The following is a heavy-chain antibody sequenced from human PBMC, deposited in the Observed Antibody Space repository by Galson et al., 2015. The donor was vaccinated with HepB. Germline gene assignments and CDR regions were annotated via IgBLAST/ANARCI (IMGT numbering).Heavy chain of an antibody. J-gene: IGHJ4*02. V-gene: IGHV3-13*05. CDR1: GFTFSSYD. CDR2: IGTAGDP. CDR3: ARAGRSGYSLDY. D-gene: IGHD3-22*01. Sequence: SLRLSCAASGFTFSSYDMHWVRQATGKGLEWVSAIGTAGDPYYPGSVKGRFTISRENAKNSLYPQMNSLRAGDTAVYYCARAGRSGYSLDYWGQGTLVTVSS.